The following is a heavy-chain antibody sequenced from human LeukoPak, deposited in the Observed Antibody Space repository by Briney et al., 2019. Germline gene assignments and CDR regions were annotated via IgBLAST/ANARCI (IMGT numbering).Heavy chain of an antibody. J-gene: IGHJ4*02. Sequence: ASVKVSCKASGYTFTGFHIHWVRQAPGQGLEYMGWINPSSGDTNYAQKFQGRVTMTRDTSISTAYMELSSLRFDDTAVYYCTTSPGDPFDYWGQGTLVTVSS. CDR1: GYTFTGFH. V-gene: IGHV1-2*02. CDR3: TTSPGDPFDY. CDR2: INPSSGDT. D-gene: IGHD3-16*01.